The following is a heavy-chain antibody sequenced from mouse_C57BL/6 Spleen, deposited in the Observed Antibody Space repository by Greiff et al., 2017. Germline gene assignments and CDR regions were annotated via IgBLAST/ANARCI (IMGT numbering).Heavy chain of an antibody. V-gene: IGHV1-59*01. D-gene: IGHD1-1*01. CDR1: GYTFTSYW. CDR2: IDPSDSYT. Sequence: QVQLQQPGAELVRPGTSVKLSCKASGYTFTSYWMHWVKQRPGQGLEWIGVIDPSDSYTNYNQKFKGKATLTVDTSSSTAYMQLSSLTSEDSAVYYCARWDYYGSRNYYAMDYWGQGTSVTGSS. J-gene: IGHJ4*01. CDR3: ARWDYYGSRNYYAMDY.